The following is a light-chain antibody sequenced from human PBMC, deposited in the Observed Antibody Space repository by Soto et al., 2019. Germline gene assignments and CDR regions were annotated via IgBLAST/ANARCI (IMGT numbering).Light chain of an antibody. Sequence: QSALTQPASVSGSPGQSITISCTGTSSDVGGYNYVSWYQQHPGKAPKLMICEVSNRPSGVSNRFSGSKSGNTASLTISGLQAEDEAHYSCSSYTSSSHLVFGGGTKLTVL. J-gene: IGLJ3*02. CDR2: EVS. CDR1: SSDVGGYNY. V-gene: IGLV2-14*01. CDR3: SSYTSSSHLV.